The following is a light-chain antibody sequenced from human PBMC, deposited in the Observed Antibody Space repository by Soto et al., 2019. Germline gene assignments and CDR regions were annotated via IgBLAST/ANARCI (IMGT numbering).Light chain of an antibody. J-gene: IGLJ1*01. CDR2: DVS. V-gene: IGLV2-14*01. CDR1: SSDVGGYNA. CDR3: SSNTRSALYV. Sequence: LTQPACVSASPGQSITISCTGTSSDVGGYNAVSWYQQHPGRAPKLMIYDVSNRPSGISNRFSGSKSGSTASLTISGLQAEDDADSSSSSNTRSALYVFGAGSKVTVL.